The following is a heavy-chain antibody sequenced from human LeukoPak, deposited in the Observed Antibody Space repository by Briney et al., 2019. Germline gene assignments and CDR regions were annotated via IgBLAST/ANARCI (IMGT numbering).Heavy chain of an antibody. CDR3: ARDWLAGSGYSYGYY. V-gene: IGHV1-18*01. D-gene: IGHD5-18*01. Sequence: ASVKVSCKASGYTFTSYGISWVRQAPGQGLEWMGWISAYNGNTTYAQKLQGRVTMTTDTSTSTAYMELRSLRSDDTAVYYCARDWLAGSGYSYGYYWGQGTLVTVSS. CDR1: GYTFTSYG. CDR2: ISAYNGNT. J-gene: IGHJ4*02.